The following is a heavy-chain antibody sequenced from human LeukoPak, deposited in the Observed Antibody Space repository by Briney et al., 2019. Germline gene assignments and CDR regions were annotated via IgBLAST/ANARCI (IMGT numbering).Heavy chain of an antibody. CDR3: AREGGFYRPLDY. Sequence: PAETLSLTCGVSGGSISSTNWWTWVRQPPGGGLEWIGEVHLNGRTHYCRSLESRVTISVDMSDKHISLKLTSVTAADTAVYYCAREGGFYRPLDYSGPGTLVIVSS. J-gene: IGHJ4*02. CDR2: VHLNGRT. V-gene: IGHV4-4*02. D-gene: IGHD2/OR15-2a*01. CDR1: GGSISSTNW.